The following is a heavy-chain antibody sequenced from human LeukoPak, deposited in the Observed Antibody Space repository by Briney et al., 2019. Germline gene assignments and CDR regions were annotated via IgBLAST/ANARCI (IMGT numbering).Heavy chain of an antibody. CDR1: DFMFSDNN. Sequence: GGSRSLSGAASDFMFSDNNMTWSRQAPGKGLGWVPSISSSGNYKYYADSVKGRFTISRDNAKNSLSLQMNSLRAEDTAVYYCARVQEVGATTHFDYWGQGTLVTVSS. CDR2: ISSSGNYK. V-gene: IGHV3-21*01. CDR3: ARVQEVGATTHFDY. J-gene: IGHJ4*02. D-gene: IGHD1-26*01.